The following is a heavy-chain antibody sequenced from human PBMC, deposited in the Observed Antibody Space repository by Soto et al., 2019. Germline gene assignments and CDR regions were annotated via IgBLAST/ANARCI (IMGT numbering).Heavy chain of an antibody. V-gene: IGHV4-31*03. CDR2: INHRGSL. J-gene: IGHJ6*02. CDR3: ARELPQRQGRNMDV. CDR1: GGSMTGGDQY. Sequence: SETLSLTCTVTGGSMTGGDQYWTWIRHRPGGGLEWFGYINHRGSLYYNPSLKSRVSMSVDTSKNQFSLNLSSVTAADTAVYYCARELPQRQGRNMDVWGQGTTVTVSS. D-gene: IGHD1-1*01.